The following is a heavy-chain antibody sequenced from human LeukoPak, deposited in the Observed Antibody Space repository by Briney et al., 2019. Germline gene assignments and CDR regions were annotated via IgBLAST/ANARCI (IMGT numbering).Heavy chain of an antibody. Sequence: SETLSLTCTVSGGSISSYYWSWIRQPPGKGLEWIGYIYYSGSTNYNPSLKSRVTISVDTSKNQFSLKLSSVTAADTAVYYCARGATYSGYDWDYWGQGTLVTVSS. CDR3: ARGATYSGYDWDY. CDR1: GGSISSYY. CDR2: IYYSGST. D-gene: IGHD5-12*01. J-gene: IGHJ4*02. V-gene: IGHV4-59*01.